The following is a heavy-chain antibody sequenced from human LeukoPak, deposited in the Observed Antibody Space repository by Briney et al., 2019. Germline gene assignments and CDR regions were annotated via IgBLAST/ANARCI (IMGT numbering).Heavy chain of an antibody. Sequence: SETLSLTCTVSGGSISSDYWSWIRQPPGQGLEWIGYIYYSGSTNYNPSLKSRVTISVDTSKNQFSLKLSSVTAADTAVYYCARHPEFGWSNWFDPWGQGTLVTVSS. V-gene: IGHV4-59*08. D-gene: IGHD6-19*01. CDR1: GGSISSDY. CDR2: IYYSGST. J-gene: IGHJ5*02. CDR3: ARHPEFGWSNWFDP.